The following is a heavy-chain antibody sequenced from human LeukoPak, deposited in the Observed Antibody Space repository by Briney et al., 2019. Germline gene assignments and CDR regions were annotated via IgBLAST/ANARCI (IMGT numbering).Heavy chain of an antibody. J-gene: IGHJ6*02. CDR2: ISGSSGST. CDR1: GFTFSAYA. CDR3: AKDYIVGCYYGMDG. V-gene: IGHV3-23*01. Sequence: PGGSLRHSSAASGFTFSAYAMSWVRPAPGKGLEWVSAISGSSGSTYYAEAVKRSFTISRDNSKNTLYLKMNSLRAEDTSLYDCAKDYIVGCYYGMDGWGQGTTVTVSS. D-gene: IGHD1-26*01.